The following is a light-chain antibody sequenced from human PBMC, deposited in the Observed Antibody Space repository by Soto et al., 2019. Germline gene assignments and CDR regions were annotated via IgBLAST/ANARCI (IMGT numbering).Light chain of an antibody. CDR1: SSNIGINY. CDR2: RSN. Sequence: QSVLTQPPSASGTPGQRVTISCSGSSSNIGINYVYWYQQLPGTAPKLLIYRSNQRPSGVPDRFSGSKSGTSASLAISGLRSEDDADYYCASWDDSLSGVIFGGGTKVTVL. V-gene: IGLV1-47*01. J-gene: IGLJ2*01. CDR3: ASWDDSLSGVI.